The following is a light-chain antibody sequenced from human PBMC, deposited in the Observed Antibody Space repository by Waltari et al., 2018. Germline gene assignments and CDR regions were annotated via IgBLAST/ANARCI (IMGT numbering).Light chain of an antibody. Sequence: EIVLTQSPGILSLSPGERATLSGRASQSVSRAFAWYQQKPGHAPRLLIYGASSRATGIPDRFSGGGSGTDFSLTISRLEPEDFAVYYCQHYVRLPATFGQGTKVEIK. CDR1: QSVSRAF. J-gene: IGKJ1*01. CDR2: GAS. V-gene: IGKV3-20*01. CDR3: QHYVRLPAT.